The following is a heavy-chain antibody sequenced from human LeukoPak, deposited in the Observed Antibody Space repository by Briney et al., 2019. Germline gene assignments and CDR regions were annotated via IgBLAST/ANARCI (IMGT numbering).Heavy chain of an antibody. CDR2: IYYSGST. J-gene: IGHJ4*02. CDR1: GGSISSYY. CDR3: AGRRGRFLTYCGTECYSGYDQ. D-gene: IGHD2-21*01. V-gene: IGHV4-59*01. Sequence: SGTLSLTCTVSGGSISSYYWSWLRQPPGKGLEWIGYIYYSGSTNYNPSLKSRVTISVDTSKNQFSLKLSSVTAADTAMYYCAGRRGRFLTYCGTECYSGYDQWGQGALVAVSS.